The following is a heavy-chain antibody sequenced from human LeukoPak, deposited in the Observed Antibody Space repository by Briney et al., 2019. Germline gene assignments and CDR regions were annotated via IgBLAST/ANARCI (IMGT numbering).Heavy chain of an antibody. CDR1: GYTFTSYY. V-gene: IGHV1-46*01. CDR2: INPSGGST. D-gene: IGHD2-15*01. Sequence: ASVKVSCKASGYTFTSYYMHWVRQAPGQGLGWMGIINPSGGSTSYAQNFQGRVTMTRDMSTSTVYMELSSLRSEDTAVYCCARDRGYCSGGSCYGCDYWGQGTLVTVSS. J-gene: IGHJ4*02. CDR3: ARDRGYCSGGSCYGCDY.